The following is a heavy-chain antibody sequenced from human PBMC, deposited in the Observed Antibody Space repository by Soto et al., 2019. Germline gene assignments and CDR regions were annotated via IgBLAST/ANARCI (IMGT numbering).Heavy chain of an antibody. J-gene: IGHJ5*01. Sequence: SLRLSCAASGFTFDDYAMHWARQAPGKGLEWVSGISWNSGSIGYADSVKGRFTISRDNAKNSLYLQMNSLRAEDTALYYCANCERQGDDCDCFDFWGQGTLVTVSS. CDR1: GFTFDDYA. V-gene: IGHV3-9*01. CDR2: ISWNSGSI. CDR3: ANCERQGDDCDCFDF. D-gene: IGHD2-21*02.